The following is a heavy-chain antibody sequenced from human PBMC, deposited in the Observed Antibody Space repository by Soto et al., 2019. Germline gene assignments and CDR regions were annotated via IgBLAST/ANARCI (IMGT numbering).Heavy chain of an antibody. J-gene: IGHJ6*02. Sequence: ASVKVSCKASGYTFTSYAMHWVRQAPGQRLEWMGWINAGNGNTKYSQKFQGRVTITRDTSASTAYMELSSLRSEDTAVYYCARGGVLLWFGEVPDYGMDVWGQGTTVTGSS. CDR1: GYTFTSYA. V-gene: IGHV1-3*01. CDR3: ARGGVLLWFGEVPDYGMDV. D-gene: IGHD3-10*01. CDR2: INAGNGNT.